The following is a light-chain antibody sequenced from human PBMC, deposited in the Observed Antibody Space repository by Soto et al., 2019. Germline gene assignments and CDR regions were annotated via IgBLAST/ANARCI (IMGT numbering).Light chain of an antibody. CDR3: SSYTSSSPRV. J-gene: IGLJ1*01. Sequence: QSVLTQPASVSGSPGQSITISCPGTSSDVGGYNYVSWYQQHPGKAPKLMIYDVSNRPSGVSNRFSGSKSGNTASLTISGLQAEDEADYYCSSYTSSSPRVFGTGTKVTVL. V-gene: IGLV2-14*01. CDR1: SSDVGGYNY. CDR2: DVS.